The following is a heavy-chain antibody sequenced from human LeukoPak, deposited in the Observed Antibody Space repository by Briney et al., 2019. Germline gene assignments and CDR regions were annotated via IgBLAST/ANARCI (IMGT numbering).Heavy chain of an antibody. V-gene: IGHV3-30*04. J-gene: IGHJ6*04. CDR3: AREKQWLVLDYYYGMDV. Sequence: GGSLRLSCAPSGFTFSSYAMHWVRQAPGKGLGWVAVISYDGSNKYYADSVKGRFTISRDNSKNTLYLQMNSLRAEDTAVYYCAREKQWLVLDYYYGMDVWGKGTTVTVSS. D-gene: IGHD6-19*01. CDR1: GFTFSSYA. CDR2: ISYDGSNK.